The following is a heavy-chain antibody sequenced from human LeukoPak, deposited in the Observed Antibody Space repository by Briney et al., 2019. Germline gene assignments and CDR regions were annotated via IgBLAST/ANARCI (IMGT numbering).Heavy chain of an antibody. CDR2: INPSGGST. V-gene: IGHV1-46*01. CDR3: ARGGTAVTTNYFDY. D-gene: IGHD4-23*01. Sequence: ASVKVSCKASGYTFTSYRVHWVRQAPGQGLEWMGLINPSGGSTTYAQNFQGRVSMTRDTSTSTVYMELSSLRSEDTAVYYCARGGTAVTTNYFDYWGQGTLVTVSS. CDR1: GYTFTSYR. J-gene: IGHJ4*02.